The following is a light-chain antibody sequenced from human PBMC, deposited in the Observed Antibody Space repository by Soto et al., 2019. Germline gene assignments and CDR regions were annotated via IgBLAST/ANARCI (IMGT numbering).Light chain of an antibody. J-gene: IGLJ3*02. CDR1: NSDVGRYNS. CDR3: FSYTANDNWV. Sequence: QSALTQPHSVSGSPGQSVTISCTGTNSDVGRYNSVSWYQQLPGKAPLLIISAVRQRPSGVPDRFSGSKSGNTASLTISGLQTDDEADYFCFSYTANDNWVFGGGTKVTAL. V-gene: IGLV2-11*01. CDR2: AVR.